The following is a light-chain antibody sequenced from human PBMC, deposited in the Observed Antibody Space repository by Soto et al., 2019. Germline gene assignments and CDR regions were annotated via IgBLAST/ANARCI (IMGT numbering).Light chain of an antibody. CDR2: GAS. CDR1: QSVSSN. Sequence: EIVMTQSPSTLSVSPGERATLSCRASQSVSSNLAWYQQKPGQATRLLIYGASTRATGIPARFSGSGSGKEFTLTISSLQSEDFAVYYCQQYNNWLYTFGQGTKLEIK. V-gene: IGKV3-15*01. J-gene: IGKJ2*01. CDR3: QQYNNWLYT.